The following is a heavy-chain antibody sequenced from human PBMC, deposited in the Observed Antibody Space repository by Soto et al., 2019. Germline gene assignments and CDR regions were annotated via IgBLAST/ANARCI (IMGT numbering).Heavy chain of an antibody. J-gene: IGHJ4*02. CDR3: ARRYDPYYFDY. V-gene: IGHV2-5*01. CDR1: GFSLTTSAVA. CDR2: IYGSDAK. D-gene: IGHD1-1*01. Sequence: QITLKESGPPLVKPTQTLTLTCTFSGFSLTTSAVAVGWIRQPPGKALEWLAIIYGSDAKFYSPSLKSRLTITKDTSTNPVVLTMTNMDPVDTATYYCARRYDPYYFDYWGQGTLVTVSS.